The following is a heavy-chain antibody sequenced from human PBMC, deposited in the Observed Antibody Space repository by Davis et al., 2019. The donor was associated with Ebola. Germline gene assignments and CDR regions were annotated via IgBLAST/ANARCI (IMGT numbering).Heavy chain of an antibody. CDR2: IKQDGSEK. D-gene: IGHD2-21*01. J-gene: IGHJ6*02. Sequence: PGESLKISCAASGFTFSSYWMSWVRQAPGKGLEWVANIKQDGSEKYYVDSVKGRFTISRDNAKTSLYLQMNSLRSEDTAVYYCARAVVVEGYYYYGMDVWGQGTTVTVSS. CDR1: GFTFSSYW. V-gene: IGHV3-7*03. CDR3: ARAVVVEGYYYYGMDV.